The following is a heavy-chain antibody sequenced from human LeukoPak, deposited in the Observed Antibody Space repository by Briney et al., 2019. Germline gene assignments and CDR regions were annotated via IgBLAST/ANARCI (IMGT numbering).Heavy chain of an antibody. J-gene: IGHJ4*02. Sequence: GGSLRLSCAASGFTFDDYAMHWVRQAPGKGLEWVSLISWDGGSTYYADSVKGRFTISRDNSKNSLYLQMNSLRAEDTALYYCAKDISILTGPGDWGQGTLVTVSS. CDR2: ISWDGGST. CDR3: AKDISILTGPGD. CDR1: GFTFDDYA. V-gene: IGHV3-43D*03. D-gene: IGHD3-9*01.